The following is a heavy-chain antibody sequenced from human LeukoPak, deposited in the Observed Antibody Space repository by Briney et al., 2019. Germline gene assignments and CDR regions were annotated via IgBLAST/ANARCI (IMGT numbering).Heavy chain of an antibody. D-gene: IGHD3-3*01. CDR2: ISDDGSYT. V-gene: IGHV3-74*01. Sequence: PAGGSLRLSCAASGFSFSSHWVHWVRQAPGKGLVWVSRISDDGSYTSNVDSVKGRFTISRDNVNNMLYLHMNSLRAEDTAVYYCAKAPYYDFWSGSVPNPHLGALNYWGQGTLVTVSS. J-gene: IGHJ4*02. CDR1: GFSFSSHW. CDR3: AKAPYYDFWSGSVPNPHLGALNY.